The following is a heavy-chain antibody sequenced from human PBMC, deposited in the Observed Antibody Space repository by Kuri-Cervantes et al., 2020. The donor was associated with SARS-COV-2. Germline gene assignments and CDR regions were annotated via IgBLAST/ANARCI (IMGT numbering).Heavy chain of an antibody. J-gene: IGHJ4*02. V-gene: IGHV3-23*01. CDR3: AKDRTIMTVFDY. D-gene: IGHD3-16*01. Sequence: LSLTCAATGFTFSSYAMSWVRQAPGKGLEWVSAISGSGGSTYYADSVKGRFTTSRDNSKNTLYLQMNSLRAEDTAVYYCAKDRTIMTVFDYWGQGTLVTVSS. CDR1: GFTFSSYA. CDR2: ISGSGGST.